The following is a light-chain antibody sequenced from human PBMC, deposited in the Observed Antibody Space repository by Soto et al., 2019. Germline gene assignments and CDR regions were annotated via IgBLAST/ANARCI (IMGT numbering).Light chain of an antibody. CDR1: QTIDSW. Sequence: DIQMTQSPSTLSASVGDRVTITCRASQTIDSWLAWYQQRPGKPPNLLIYKASTLASGVPSRFSGSGFGTEFTLTISSLQPDDFATYYCQHYNSYSEAFGQGTKVDIK. CDR3: QHYNSYSEA. J-gene: IGKJ1*01. V-gene: IGKV1-5*03. CDR2: KAS.